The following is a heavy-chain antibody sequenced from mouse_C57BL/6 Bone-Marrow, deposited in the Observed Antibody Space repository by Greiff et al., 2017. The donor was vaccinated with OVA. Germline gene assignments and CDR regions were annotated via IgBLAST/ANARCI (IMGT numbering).Heavy chain of an antibody. CDR2: IYPGGGYT. CDR1: GYTFTNYW. Sequence: VKVVESGAELVRPGTSVKMSCKASGYTFTNYWIGWAKQRPGHGLEWIGDIYPGGGYTNYNEKFKGKATLTADKSSSTAYMQFSSLTSEDSAIYYCAREVRGYWYFDVWGTGTTVTVSS. CDR3: AREVRGYWYFDV. D-gene: IGHD3-2*02. V-gene: IGHV1-63*01. J-gene: IGHJ1*03.